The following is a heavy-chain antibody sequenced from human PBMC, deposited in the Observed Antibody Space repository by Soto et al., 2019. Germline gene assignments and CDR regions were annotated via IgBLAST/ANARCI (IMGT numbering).Heavy chain of an antibody. CDR2: ISYDGKSK. V-gene: IGHV3-30*04. Sequence: QVQLVESGGGVVQPGRSLRLSCVASGFTFATYAVHWVRQAPDTGLEWVAAISYDGKSKDYVDSVKGRFFISRDNSRNTVFLQLTSPRPEDTAIYYCARDLDGYKSNWLDPWGQGTLVTVSS. J-gene: IGHJ5*02. D-gene: IGHD5-12*01. CDR3: ARDLDGYKSNWLDP. CDR1: GFTFATYA.